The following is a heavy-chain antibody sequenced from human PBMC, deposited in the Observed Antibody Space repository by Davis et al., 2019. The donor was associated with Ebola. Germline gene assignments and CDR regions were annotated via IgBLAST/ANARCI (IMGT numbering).Heavy chain of an antibody. D-gene: IGHD6-13*01. J-gene: IGHJ6*02. CDR1: AFTFAQYA. CDR2: ISGDGDHT. CDR3: ARGPMPSWYADYYKDGMDG. Sequence: GSSLRPSCQPPAFTFAQYAMSCVRHRHGTGLECVFLISGDGDHTHHADSVKGRFTISRDNSKESLYLQINSLRSEDTALYFCARGPMPSWYADYYKDGMDGWGQGTTVT. V-gene: IGHV3-43*02.